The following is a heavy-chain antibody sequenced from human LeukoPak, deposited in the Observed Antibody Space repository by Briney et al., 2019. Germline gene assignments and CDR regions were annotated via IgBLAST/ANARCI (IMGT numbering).Heavy chain of an antibody. CDR3: ARVSSSSWWALDY. Sequence: GGSLRLSFAASGFTFSSYWMHWVRQAPGKGLVWVSRINTDGSSTSYADSVKGRFTISRDNAKNTLYLQMNSLRAEDTAVYYCARVSSSSWWALDYWGQGTLVTVSS. CDR2: INTDGSST. J-gene: IGHJ4*02. CDR1: GFTFSSYW. V-gene: IGHV3-74*01. D-gene: IGHD6-13*01.